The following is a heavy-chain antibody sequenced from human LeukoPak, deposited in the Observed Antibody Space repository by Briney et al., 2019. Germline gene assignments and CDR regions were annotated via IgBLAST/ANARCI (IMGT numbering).Heavy chain of an antibody. CDR2: INHNGNVN. CDR3: ARGGGLDV. D-gene: IGHD3-16*01. J-gene: IGHJ6*02. Sequence: GGSLRLSCAGSGFTFSSYWMNWARQAPGKGLEWVASINHNGNVNYYVDSVKGRFTISRDNAKNSLYLQMSNLRAEDTAVYFCARGGGLDVWGQGATVTVSS. V-gene: IGHV3-7*03. CDR1: GFTFSSYW.